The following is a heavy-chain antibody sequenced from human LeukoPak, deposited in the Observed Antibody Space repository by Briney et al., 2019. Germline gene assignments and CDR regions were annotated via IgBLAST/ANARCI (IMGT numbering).Heavy chain of an antibody. D-gene: IGHD1-26*01. V-gene: IGHV4-30-2*01. J-gene: IGHJ4*02. CDR1: GGSISSGGYY. CDR2: IYHSGST. Sequence: SETLSLTCTVSGGSISSGGYYWSWIRQPPGKGLEWIGYIYHSGSTYYNPSLKSRVTISVDRSKNQFSLKLSSVTAADTAVYYCARESGSYCFDYWGQGTLVTVSS. CDR3: ARESGSYCFDY.